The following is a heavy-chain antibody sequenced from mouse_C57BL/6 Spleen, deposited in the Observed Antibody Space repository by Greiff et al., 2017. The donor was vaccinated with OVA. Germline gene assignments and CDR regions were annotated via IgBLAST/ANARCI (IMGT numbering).Heavy chain of an antibody. CDR3: ARSGFHDYDSDYYAMDY. CDR1: GYTFTDYY. J-gene: IGHJ4*01. V-gene: IGHV1-26*01. D-gene: IGHD2-4*01. CDR2: INPNNGGT. Sequence: EVQLQQSGPELVKPGASVKISCKASGYTFTDYYMNWVKQSHGKSLEWIGDINPNNGGTSYNQKFKGKATLTVDKSSSTAYMEFRSLTSEDSAVYYCARSGFHDYDSDYYAMDYWGQGTSVTVSS.